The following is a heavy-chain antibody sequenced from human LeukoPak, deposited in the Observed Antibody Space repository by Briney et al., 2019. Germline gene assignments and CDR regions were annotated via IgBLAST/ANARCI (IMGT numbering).Heavy chain of an antibody. CDR2: IYPGDSDT. Sequence: GESLKISCKGSGYSFTSYWIGWVRQMPGKGLEWMGIIYPGDSDTRYSPSFQGQVTISADKSISTAYLQWSSLKASDTAMYYCARLPDYGDYRWRYYFDYWGQGTLVTVSS. V-gene: IGHV5-51*01. CDR1: GYSFTSYW. J-gene: IGHJ4*02. CDR3: ARLPDYGDYRWRYYFDY. D-gene: IGHD4-17*01.